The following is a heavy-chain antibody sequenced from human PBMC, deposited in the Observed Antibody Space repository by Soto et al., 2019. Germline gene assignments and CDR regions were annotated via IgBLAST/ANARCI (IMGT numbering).Heavy chain of an antibody. CDR3: AREDSIIIPAVSDF. J-gene: IGHJ4*02. V-gene: IGHV3-21*01. CDR2: ISKSDYT. D-gene: IGHD2-2*01. Sequence: XGSLTLSCTVSGFAFNNYGINWVRQAPGQGLEWVSSISKSDYTYYSDSVKGRFTISRDNAKNSVSLQMNTLRVEDTAVYYCAREDSIIIPAVSDFWGQGTLVTVSS. CDR1: GFAFNNYG.